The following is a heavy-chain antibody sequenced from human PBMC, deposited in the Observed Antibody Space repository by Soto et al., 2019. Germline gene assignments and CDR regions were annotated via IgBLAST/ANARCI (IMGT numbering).Heavy chain of an antibody. Sequence: GEALKITCEASGYNFNTYWIAWVRQMPGKGLELMVMIYPGDSETKYSESFQGQVTMPVDNSLSIDYLQWRSMKASDTATYFCASVFWGCVGFLYXWCQGTRFTVSX. V-gene: IGHV5-51*01. D-gene: IGHD3-16*01. CDR3: ASVFWGCVGFLYX. J-gene: IGHJ4*02. CDR2: IYPGDSET. CDR1: GYNFNTYW.